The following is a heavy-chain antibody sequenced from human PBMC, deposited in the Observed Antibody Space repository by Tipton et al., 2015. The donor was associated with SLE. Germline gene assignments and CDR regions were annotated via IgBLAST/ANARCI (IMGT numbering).Heavy chain of an antibody. CDR1: GFTFDNYE. Sequence: SLRLSCAASGFTFDNYEMNWVRQAPGKGLEWVSYISDSGTIMSYADSVKGRFTVSRDNAKNSLFLQMNSLRAEDTAVYYCARDGRGDYPKGVMDVWGKGTTVTVSS. CDR2: ISDSGTIM. J-gene: IGHJ6*04. CDR3: ARDGRGDYPKGVMDV. V-gene: IGHV3-48*03. D-gene: IGHD4-17*01.